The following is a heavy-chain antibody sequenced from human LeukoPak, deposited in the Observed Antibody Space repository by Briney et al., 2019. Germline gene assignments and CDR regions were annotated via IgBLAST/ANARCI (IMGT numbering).Heavy chain of an antibody. CDR3: AKLGDIVVVPAAGGDFDY. J-gene: IGHJ4*02. CDR1: GFTFRSYA. CDR2: LSGSGDNT. V-gene: IGHV3-23*01. Sequence: GGSLRLSCAASGFTFRSYAMSWVRQAPGKGLEWVSGLSGSGDNTYYADSVKGRFTISRDNAKNSLYLQMNSLRAEDTAVYYCAKLGDIVVVPAAGGDFDYWGQGTLVTVSS. D-gene: IGHD2-2*01.